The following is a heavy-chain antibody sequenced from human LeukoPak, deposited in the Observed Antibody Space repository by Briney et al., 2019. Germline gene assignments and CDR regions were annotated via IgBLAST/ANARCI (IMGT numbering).Heavy chain of an antibody. Sequence: ASVKVSCKASGYTFTNYAMSWVRQAPGQGPEWMGWINTNTGNPTYAQGFTGRFVFSLDTSVSTAYLQLSSLKAEDTAFYYCARGRNWFGPWGQGTLVTVS. CDR2: INTNTGNP. CDR3: ARGRNWFGP. CDR1: GYTFTNYA. J-gene: IGHJ5*02. V-gene: IGHV7-4-1*02.